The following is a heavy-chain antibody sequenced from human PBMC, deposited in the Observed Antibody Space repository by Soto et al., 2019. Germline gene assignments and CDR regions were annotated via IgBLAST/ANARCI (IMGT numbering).Heavy chain of an antibody. CDR1: GFSLNTGGVG. V-gene: IGHV2-5*02. CDR3: ARSRTNDSSGHFDY. J-gene: IGHJ4*02. D-gene: IGHD3-22*01. Sequence: SGPTLVNPTQTLTLTCTFSGFSLNTGGVGVGWIRQSPGKALEWLGLIYWDDDKRYSPSLKTRLTITKDTSKNQVVLTMTNMEPVDTAMYYCARSRTNDSSGHFDYWGQGTLVTVSS. CDR2: IYWDDDK.